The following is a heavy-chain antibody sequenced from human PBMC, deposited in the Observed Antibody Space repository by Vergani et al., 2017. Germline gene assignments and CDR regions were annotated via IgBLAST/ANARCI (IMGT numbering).Heavy chain of an antibody. CDR2: ISGSGGST. CDR3: AKVSKEGGHIYY. Sequence: EVQLLESGGGLVQPGGSLRLSCAASGFTFSSYAMSWVRQAPGKGLEWVSAISGSGGSTYYADSVKGRFTISRDNSKNTLYLPMNSLRAEDTAVYYCAKVSKEGGHIYYWGQGTLVTVSS. D-gene: IGHD3-16*01. V-gene: IGHV3-23*01. J-gene: IGHJ4*02. CDR1: GFTFSSYA.